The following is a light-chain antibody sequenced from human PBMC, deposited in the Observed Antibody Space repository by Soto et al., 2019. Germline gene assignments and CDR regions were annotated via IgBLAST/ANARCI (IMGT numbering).Light chain of an antibody. CDR1: QSVSSSY. V-gene: IGKV3-20*01. Sequence: EIVLTQSPGTLSLSPGERATLSRRASQSVSSSYLAWYQQKPGQAPRLLIYGASSRATGIPDRFSGSGSGTDFTLTISRLEPEDFAVYYCQQYCSSPRTFGQGTKVEIK. CDR2: GAS. CDR3: QQYCSSPRT. J-gene: IGKJ1*01.